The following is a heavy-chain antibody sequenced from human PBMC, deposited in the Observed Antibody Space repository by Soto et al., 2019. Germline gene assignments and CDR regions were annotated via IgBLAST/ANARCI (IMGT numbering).Heavy chain of an antibody. J-gene: IGHJ4*02. CDR1: GYTLTELS. D-gene: IGHD3-10*01. Sequence: GASVKVSCNVSGYTLTELSMHWVRQAPGKGLEWMGGFDPEDGETIYAQKFQGRVTMTEDTSTDTAYMELSSLRSEDTAVYYCATTVRSTMVRGVIGVYYFDYWGQGNLVTVSS. CDR2: FDPEDGET. V-gene: IGHV1-24*01. CDR3: ATTVRSTMVRGVIGVYYFDY.